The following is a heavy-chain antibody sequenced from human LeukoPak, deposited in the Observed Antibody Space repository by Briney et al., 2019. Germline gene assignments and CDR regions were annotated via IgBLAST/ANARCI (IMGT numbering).Heavy chain of an antibody. CDR1: GGSFSGYY. CDR3: ARAYNWNYAWFDP. Sequence: SETLSLTCAVYGGSFSGYYWSWIRQPPGKGLEWIGEINHSGSTNYNPSLKSRVTISVDTSENQFSLKLSSVTAADTAVYYCARAYNWNYAWFDPWGQGTLVTVSS. J-gene: IGHJ5*02. D-gene: IGHD1-7*01. CDR2: INHSGST. V-gene: IGHV4-34*01.